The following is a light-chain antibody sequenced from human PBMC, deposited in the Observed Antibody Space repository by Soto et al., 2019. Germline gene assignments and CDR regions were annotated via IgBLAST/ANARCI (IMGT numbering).Light chain of an antibody. V-gene: IGKV3-15*01. J-gene: IGKJ2*01. CDR2: GAS. Sequence: EIVFTQSPCTLSLSPGERATLSCRASQSVSSSYLAWYQQKPGQAPRLLIYGASTRATGVPPRFSGSRSGTEFTLTISSLQSEDFAVYYCQQYFNWPPYTFGQGTKVDIK. CDR1: QSVSSSY. CDR3: QQYFNWPPYT.